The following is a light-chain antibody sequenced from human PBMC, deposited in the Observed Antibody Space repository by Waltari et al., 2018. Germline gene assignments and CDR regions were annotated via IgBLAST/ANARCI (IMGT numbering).Light chain of an antibody. V-gene: IGKV1-12*01. CDR1: QDIRTW. CDR3: QQANSFPHT. CDR2: SAS. Sequence: DIQMTLSPSSLSASIGDRVTMTCRASQDIRTWLAWYQQKPGRAPKLLVYSASSLVFGVPSRFSGSGSGTDFTLTINSVQPEDFGTYYCQQANSFPHTYGQGTNLE. J-gene: IGKJ2*01.